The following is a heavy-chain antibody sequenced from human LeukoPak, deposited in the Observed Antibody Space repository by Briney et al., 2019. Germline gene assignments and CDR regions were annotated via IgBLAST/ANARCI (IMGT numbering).Heavy chain of an antibody. Sequence: ESLKISCKASGYNFTTYWIAWVRQMPGKGLECMGIIYPDDSDTRYSPSFQGQVTISADKSMNTAYLQWSSLKAPDTAMYYCARRPAGAAGLFFDYWGQGALVTVSS. CDR2: IYPDDSDT. D-gene: IGHD6-19*01. V-gene: IGHV5-51*01. CDR3: ARRPAGAAGLFFDY. CDR1: GYNFTTYW. J-gene: IGHJ4*02.